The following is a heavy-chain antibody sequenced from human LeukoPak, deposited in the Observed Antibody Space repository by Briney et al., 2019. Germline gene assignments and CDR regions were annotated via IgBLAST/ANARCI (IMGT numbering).Heavy chain of an antibody. V-gene: IGHV1-2*02. Sequence: GASVKVSCKASGYTFTGYYMHWVRQAPGQGLEWMGWINPKSGGTNYAQKFQGRVTMTRDTSISTAYMELSRLRSDDTAVYYCARGGYRLGYCSGGSCYTVDYWGQGTLVTVSS. CDR3: ARGGYRLGYCSGGSCYTVDY. CDR2: INPKSGGT. D-gene: IGHD2-15*01. J-gene: IGHJ4*02. CDR1: GYTFTGYY.